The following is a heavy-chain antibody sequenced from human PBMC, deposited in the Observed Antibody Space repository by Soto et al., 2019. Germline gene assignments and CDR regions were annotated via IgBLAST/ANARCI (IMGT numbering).Heavy chain of an antibody. CDR3: AKAYTSSSLRYYFDY. CDR1: GFTFSSYA. D-gene: IGHD6-6*01. V-gene: IGHV3-23*01. Sequence: PGGSLRLSCAASGFTFSSYAMSWVRQAPGRGLEWVSAISGSGATTYYADSVKGRFTFSRDNSKNTLYLQMNSLRAEDTAVYYCAKAYTSSSLRYYFDYWGRGTLLTVSS. CDR2: ISGSGATT. J-gene: IGHJ4*02.